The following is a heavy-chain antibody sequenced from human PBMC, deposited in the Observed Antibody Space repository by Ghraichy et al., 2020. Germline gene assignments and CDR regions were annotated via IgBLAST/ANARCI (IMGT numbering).Heavy chain of an antibody. D-gene: IGHD3-22*01. Sequence: SETLSLTCAVYGGSFSGYYWSWIRQPPGKGLEWIGEINHSGSTNYNPSLKSRVTISVDTSKNQFSLKLSSVTAADTAVYYCARGLDSSGYYYSGGYYYYGMDVWGQGTTVTVSS. CDR2: INHSGST. J-gene: IGHJ6*02. CDR3: ARGLDSSGYYYSGGYYYYGMDV. CDR1: GGSFSGYY. V-gene: IGHV4-34*01.